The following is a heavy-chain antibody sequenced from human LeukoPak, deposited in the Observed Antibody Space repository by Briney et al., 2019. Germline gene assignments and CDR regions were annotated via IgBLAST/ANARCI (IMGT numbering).Heavy chain of an antibody. CDR3: ARGDYYDSSGYCDY. CDR2: IYYSGST. Sequence: SETLSLTCTVPGGSISSYYWRWIRQPPGKGLEWIGYIYYSGSTNYNPSLKSRVTISVDTSKNQFSLKLSSVTAADTAVYYCARGDYYDSSGYCDYWGQGTLVTVSS. CDR1: GGSISSYY. D-gene: IGHD3-22*01. J-gene: IGHJ4*02. V-gene: IGHV4-59*12.